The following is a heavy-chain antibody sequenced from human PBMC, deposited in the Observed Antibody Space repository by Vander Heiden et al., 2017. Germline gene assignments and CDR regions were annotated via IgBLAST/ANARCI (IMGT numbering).Heavy chain of an antibody. CDR3: ARGRIAAAGVYYFDY. J-gene: IGHJ4*02. Sequence: QVQLEESGGGVVQPGRSLRLSCVVSGLTFSSYPMHWVRQAPGKGLEWVAVIWYDGSNIYYADSVKGRFTISRDDSKNTVNPEMNSLRAEDTAVYYCARGRIAAAGVYYFDYWGQGALVTVSS. CDR2: IWYDGSNI. D-gene: IGHD6-13*01. V-gene: IGHV3-33*01. CDR1: GLTFSSYP.